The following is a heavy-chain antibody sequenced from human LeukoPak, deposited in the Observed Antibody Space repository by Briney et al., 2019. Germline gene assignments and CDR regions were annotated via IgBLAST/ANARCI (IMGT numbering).Heavy chain of an antibody. CDR1: GFTFSSYA. V-gene: IGHV3-30-3*01. D-gene: IGHD2-2*01. J-gene: IGHJ4*02. CDR3: ARDSYYCSSTSCYRRRGYFDY. Sequence: AGGSLRLSCAASGFTFSSYAMHWVRQAPGKGLEWVAVISYDGSNKYYADSVKGRFTISRDNSKNTLYLQMNSLRAEDTAVYYCARDSYYCSSTSCYRRRGYFDYWGQGTLVTVSS. CDR2: ISYDGSNK.